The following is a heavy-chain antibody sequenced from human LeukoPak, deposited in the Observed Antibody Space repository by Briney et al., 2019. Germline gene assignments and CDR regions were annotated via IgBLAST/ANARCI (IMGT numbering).Heavy chain of an antibody. CDR3: TTDRATYYDFWSGPR. CDR1: GFTFSNAW. J-gene: IGHJ4*02. CDR2: IKSKTDGGTT. Sequence: GGSLRLSCAASGFTFSNAWMSWIRQAPGKGLEWVGRIKSKTDGGTTDYAAPVKGRFTISRDDSKNTLYLQMNSLKTEDTAVYYCTTDRATYYDFWSGPRWGQGTLVTVSS. D-gene: IGHD3-3*01. V-gene: IGHV3-15*01.